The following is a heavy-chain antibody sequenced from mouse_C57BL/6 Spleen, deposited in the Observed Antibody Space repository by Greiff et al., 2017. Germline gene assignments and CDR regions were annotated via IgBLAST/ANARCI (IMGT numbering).Heavy chain of an antibody. V-gene: IGHV1-64*01. CDR3: ARLYYDDSGYVDV. CDR2: IHPNSGST. J-gene: IGHJ2*01. D-gene: IGHD1-1*01. Sequence: VQLQQPGAELVKPGASVKLSCKASGYTFTSSWMHWVKQRPGKGLEWIGMIHPNSGSTNYNGKFKSKATLTVDKYSSTAYMQLSSLTSEDSAVFYCARLYYDDSGYVDVWGTGTTLTVSS. CDR1: GYTFTSSW.